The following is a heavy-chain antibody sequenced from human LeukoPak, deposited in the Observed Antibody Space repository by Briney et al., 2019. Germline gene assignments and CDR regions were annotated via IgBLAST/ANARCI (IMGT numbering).Heavy chain of an antibody. CDR2: IKQDGSEK. CDR3: ARVRYYGSGSYSNLWFDR. Sequence: GGSLRLSCAASGFTFSSYWMSWVRQAPGKGLEWVANIKQDGSEKYYVDSVKGRFTISRDNAKNSLYLQMNSLRAEDTAVYYCARVRYYGSGSYSNLWFDRWGQGTLVTVSS. CDR1: GFTFSSYW. J-gene: IGHJ5*02. V-gene: IGHV3-7*03. D-gene: IGHD3-10*01.